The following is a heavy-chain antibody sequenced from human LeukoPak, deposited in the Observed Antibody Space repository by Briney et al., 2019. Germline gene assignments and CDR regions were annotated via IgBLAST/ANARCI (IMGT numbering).Heavy chain of an antibody. J-gene: IGHJ4*02. V-gene: IGHV4-59*08. CDR2: IYYSGST. CDR3: ARHGTMVRGVIMYYFDY. Sequence: PSETLSLTCTVSGGSISSYYWSWIRQPPGEGLEWIGYIYYSGSTNYNPSLKSRVTISVDTSKNQFSLKLSSVTAADTAVYYCARHGTMVRGVIMYYFDYWGQGTLVTVSS. CDR1: GGSISSYY. D-gene: IGHD3-10*01.